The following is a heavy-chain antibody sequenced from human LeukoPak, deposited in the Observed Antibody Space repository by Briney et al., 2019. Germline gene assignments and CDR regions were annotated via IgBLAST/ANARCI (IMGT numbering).Heavy chain of an antibody. Sequence: GGSLRLSCAASGFTFSSYNMNWVRQAPGKGLEWVSSISRSGSYIYYADSVKGRFTISRDNAKNSLFLQMNSLRAEDTAAFYCARDCGSHDAFDIWGQGTMVTVSS. CDR2: ISRSGSYI. CDR3: ARDCGSHDAFDI. V-gene: IGHV3-21*01. D-gene: IGHD1-26*01. J-gene: IGHJ3*02. CDR1: GFTFSSYN.